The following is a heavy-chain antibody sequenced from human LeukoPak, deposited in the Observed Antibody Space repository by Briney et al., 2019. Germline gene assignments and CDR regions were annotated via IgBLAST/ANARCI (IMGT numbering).Heavy chain of an antibody. J-gene: IGHJ4*02. CDR1: GFTVSDNF. D-gene: IGHD7-27*01. CDR2: LYTNDAT. V-gene: IGHV3-53*01. Sequence: GGSLRLSCAASGFTVSDNFMSWVRQAPGKGLEWVSTLYTNDATYYEDSVKGRFTISRDSSKNTLYFQMSSVRIENTAVYYCARDLPGAARGFDYWGQGTLVTVSS. CDR3: ARDLPGAARGFDY.